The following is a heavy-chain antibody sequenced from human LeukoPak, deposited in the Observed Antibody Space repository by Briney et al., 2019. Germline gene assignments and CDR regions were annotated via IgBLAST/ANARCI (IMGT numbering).Heavy chain of an antibody. Sequence: GASVKVSCKASGYTFTGYYMHWVRQAPGQGLEWMGRIIPIFGTANYAQKFQGRVTITTDESTSTAYMELSSLRSEDTAVYYCARDWEYSSSWYVSGFDPWGQGTLVTVSS. J-gene: IGHJ5*02. V-gene: IGHV1-69*05. CDR2: IIPIFGTA. CDR3: ARDWEYSSSWYVSGFDP. CDR1: GYTFTGYY. D-gene: IGHD6-13*01.